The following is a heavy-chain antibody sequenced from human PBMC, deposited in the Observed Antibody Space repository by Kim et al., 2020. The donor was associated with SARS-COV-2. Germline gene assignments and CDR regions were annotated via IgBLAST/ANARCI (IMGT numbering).Heavy chain of an antibody. CDR3: ARDRSDYDILTGYYIGSFDD. CDR2: INPNSGGT. V-gene: IGHV1-2*02. CDR1: GYTFTGYY. D-gene: IGHD3-9*01. Sequence: ASVKVSCKASGYTFTGYYMHWVRQAPGQGLEWMGWINPNSGGTNYAQKFQGRVTMTRDTSISTAYMELSRLRSDDTAVYYCARDRSDYDILTGYYIGSFDDWGQGTLVTVSS. J-gene: IGHJ4*02.